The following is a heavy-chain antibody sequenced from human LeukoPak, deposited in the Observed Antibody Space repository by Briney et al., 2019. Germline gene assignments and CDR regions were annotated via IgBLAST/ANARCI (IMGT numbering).Heavy chain of an antibody. J-gene: IGHJ4*02. CDR3: AKGHYSSGWSHFES. CDR2: ISYDGSNK. D-gene: IGHD6-19*01. Sequence: GGSLRLSCAASRFTFSSSVMYWVRQAPGKGLEWVAVISYDGSNKYYADSVKGRFTISRDNSKNTLYLQMNSLRAEDTAVYYCAKGHYSSGWSHFESWGQGTLVTVSS. CDR1: RFTFSSSV. V-gene: IGHV3-30*18.